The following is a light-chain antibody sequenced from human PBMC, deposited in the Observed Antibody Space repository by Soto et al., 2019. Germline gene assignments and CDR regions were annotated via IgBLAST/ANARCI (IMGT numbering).Light chain of an antibody. J-gene: IGLJ1*01. CDR1: SSDVGGYNY. CDR3: SSYTTSSTPYV. CDR2: DVA. V-gene: IGLV2-14*01. Sequence: QSVLTQPASVSGFPGQSIPISCTGTSSDVGGYNYVSWYQQHPGKAPKLMIYDVANRPSGVSNRFSGSKSGNTASLTISGLQAEDEADYYCSSYTTSSTPYVFGTGTKVTVL.